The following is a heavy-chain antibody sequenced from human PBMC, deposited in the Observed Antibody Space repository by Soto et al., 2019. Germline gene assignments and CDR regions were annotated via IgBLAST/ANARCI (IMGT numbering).Heavy chain of an antibody. CDR2: ISGSSSMI. CDR3: ANDFWSAHC. J-gene: IGHJ4*02. V-gene: IGHV3-48*03. CDR1: GFTFSTYE. Sequence: GGSLRLSCAASGFTFSTYEMNWVRQAPGKGLEWVSYISGSSSMIYYADSVKGRFTISRDNAKNSLYLQLNSLRAEDTAVYYCANDFWSAHCWGQGTLVTVSS. D-gene: IGHD3-3*01.